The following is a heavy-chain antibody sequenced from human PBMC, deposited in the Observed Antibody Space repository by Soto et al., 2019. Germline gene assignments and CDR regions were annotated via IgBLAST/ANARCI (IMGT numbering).Heavy chain of an antibody. D-gene: IGHD3-9*01. CDR3: ARPPGYISDWYYFDL. J-gene: IGHJ4*02. Sequence: QVQLVQSGAEVKKPGASVKVSCEASGYSFIDYYIHWVRQAPGQGFEWMGRISPKSAGTDYAKKFEDRVTLTWDTSLNTAYMELSSLKSDDTAVYYCARPPGYISDWYYFDLWGQVTRVTVSS. CDR2: ISPKSAGT. V-gene: IGHV1-2*02. CDR1: GYSFIDYY.